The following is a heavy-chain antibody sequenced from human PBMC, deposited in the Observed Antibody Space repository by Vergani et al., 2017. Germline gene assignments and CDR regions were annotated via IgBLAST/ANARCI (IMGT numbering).Heavy chain of an antibody. CDR3: ARFPNHYDSLTGKHYYYYYGMDV. J-gene: IGHJ6*02. Sequence: EVQLVQSGAEVKKPGESLKISCKGSGYSFTSYWIGWVRQMPGKGLEWMGIIYPGDSDTRYSPSFQGQVTISADKSISTAYLQWSSLKASDTAMYYCARFPNHYDSLTGKHYYYYYGMDVWGQGTTVTVSS. D-gene: IGHD3-9*01. CDR2: IYPGDSDT. V-gene: IGHV5-51*03. CDR1: GYSFTSYW.